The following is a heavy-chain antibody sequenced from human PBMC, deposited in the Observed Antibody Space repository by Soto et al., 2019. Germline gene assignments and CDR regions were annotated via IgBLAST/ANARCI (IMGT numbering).Heavy chain of an antibody. V-gene: IGHV1-69*06. D-gene: IGHD4-17*01. J-gene: IGHJ3*02. CDR1: GGTFSSYA. Sequence: QVQLVQSGAEVKKPGSSVKVSCKSSGGTFSSYAISWVRQAPGQGLEWMGGIIPIFGTANYAQKFQGRVTINAAKSTSTAYMELSSLRSEDTAVYYCRNDYGDYGAFDIWGQGPMVTVSS. CDR2: IIPIFGTA. CDR3: RNDYGDYGAFDI.